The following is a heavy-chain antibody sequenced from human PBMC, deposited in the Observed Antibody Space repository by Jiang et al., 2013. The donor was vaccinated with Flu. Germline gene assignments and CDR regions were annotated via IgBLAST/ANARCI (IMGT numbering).Heavy chain of an antibody. D-gene: IGHD3-22*01. CDR2: SIYSGST. J-gene: IGHJ4*02. CDR3: ARASRVITTFDY. Sequence: KPSETLSLTCTVSGGSVSSGSYYWSWIRQPPGRDWSGLGISIYSGSTNYNPSLKSRVTISVDTSKNQFSLKLSSVTAADTAVYYCARASRVITTFDYWGQGTLVTVSS. V-gene: IGHV4-61*01. CDR1: GGSVSSGSYY.